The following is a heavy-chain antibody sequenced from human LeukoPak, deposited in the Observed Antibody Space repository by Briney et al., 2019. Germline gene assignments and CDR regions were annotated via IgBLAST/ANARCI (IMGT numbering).Heavy chain of an antibody. CDR2: IKQDGSEK. CDR3: ASFGDDY. Sequence: GGSLRVSCAASGFTFSSYWISWVRQAPGKGLEWVANIKQDGSEKYYVDSVKGRFTISRDNAKNSLYLQMNSLRAEDTAVYYCASFGDDYWGQGTLVTVSS. D-gene: IGHD3-10*01. J-gene: IGHJ4*02. V-gene: IGHV3-7*03. CDR1: GFTFSSYW.